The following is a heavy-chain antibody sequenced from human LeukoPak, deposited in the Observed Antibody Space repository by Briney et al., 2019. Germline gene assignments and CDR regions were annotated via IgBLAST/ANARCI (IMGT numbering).Heavy chain of an antibody. CDR2: ISSSSSVI. D-gene: IGHD1-14*01. CDR1: GFTFSSFA. CDR3: ARAGLPAENDY. Sequence: GGSLRLSCAGSGFTFSSFAMVWVRQAPGKGLEWVSHISSSSSVIYYADSVNGRFTISRDNAKNTLYLQMNSLTAEDTAVYYCARAGLPAENDYWGQGTLVTVPS. V-gene: IGHV3-48*04. J-gene: IGHJ4*02.